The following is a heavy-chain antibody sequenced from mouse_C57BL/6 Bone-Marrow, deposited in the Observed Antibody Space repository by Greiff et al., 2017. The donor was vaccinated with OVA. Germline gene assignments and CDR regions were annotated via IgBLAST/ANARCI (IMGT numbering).Heavy chain of an antibody. CDR3: TDWHYGSSFAY. D-gene: IGHD1-1*01. CDR2: IRLKSDNYAT. Sequence: EVKVEESGGGLVQPGGSMKLSCVASGFTFSNYWMNWVRQSPEKGLEWVAQIRLKSDNYATHYAESVKGRFTISRDDSKSSVYLQMNNLRAEDTGIYYCTDWHYGSSFAYWGQGTLVTVSA. V-gene: IGHV6-3*01. CDR1: GFTFSNYW. J-gene: IGHJ3*01.